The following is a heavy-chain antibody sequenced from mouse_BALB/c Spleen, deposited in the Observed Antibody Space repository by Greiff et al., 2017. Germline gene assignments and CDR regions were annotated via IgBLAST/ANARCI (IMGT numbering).Heavy chain of an antibody. CDR3: ARKEKRGDFFAY. CDR1: GYTFTSYT. Sequence: QVQLQQSAAELARPGASVKMSCKASGYTFTSYTMHWVKQRPGQGLEWIGYINPSSGYTEYNQKFKDKTTLTADKSSSTAYMQLSSLTSEDSAVYYCARKEKRGDFFAYWGQGTLVTVSA. CDR2: INPSSGYT. D-gene: IGHD2-13*01. J-gene: IGHJ3*01. V-gene: IGHV1-4*02.